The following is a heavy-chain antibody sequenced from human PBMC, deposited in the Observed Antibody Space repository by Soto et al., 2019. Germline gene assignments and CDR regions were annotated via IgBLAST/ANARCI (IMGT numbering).Heavy chain of an antibody. V-gene: IGHV4-59*01. CDR2: LYYSGNT. D-gene: IGHD6-6*01. Sequence: SETLSLTCTVSGGSISPFYWSWVRQPPGKGLEWIGYLYYSGNTNYNPSLKSRVTISVDASKNQVSLRLTSVTAADTAVDYCGRVRALAARTFDYWGQGTVVTVSS. J-gene: IGHJ4*02. CDR1: GGSISPFY. CDR3: GRVRALAARTFDY.